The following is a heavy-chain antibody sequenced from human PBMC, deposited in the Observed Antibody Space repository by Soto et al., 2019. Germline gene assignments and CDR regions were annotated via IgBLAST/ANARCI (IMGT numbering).Heavy chain of an antibody. CDR3: ASQYYYYSSGSQTIAY. J-gene: IGHJ4*02. Sequence: PSETLSLTCTVSGGSISSYYWNCIRQPPGKGLEWIGDIYYGGCTNYNPSLKSRVTLSVDTSKNQFSLKLSSVTAAETAVYYCASQYYYYSSGSQTIAYWGQGTEETVS. CDR2: IYYGGCT. D-gene: IGHD3-22*01. CDR1: GGSISSYY. V-gene: IGHV4-59*01.